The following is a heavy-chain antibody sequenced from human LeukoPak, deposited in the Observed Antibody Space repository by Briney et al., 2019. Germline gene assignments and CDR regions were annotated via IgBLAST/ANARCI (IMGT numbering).Heavy chain of an antibody. CDR1: GYTFTSYD. V-gene: IGHV1-8*01. J-gene: IGHJ5*02. CDR2: MNPNSGNT. D-gene: IGHD3-9*01. Sequence: ASVKVSCKASGYTFTSYDINWLRQATGQGLEWMGWMNPNSGNTGYAQKFQGRVTMTRNTSLSTAYMELSSLRSEDTAVYYCARGRRPIRYFDWLFWFDPWGQGTLVTVSS. CDR3: ARGRRPIRYFDWLFWFDP.